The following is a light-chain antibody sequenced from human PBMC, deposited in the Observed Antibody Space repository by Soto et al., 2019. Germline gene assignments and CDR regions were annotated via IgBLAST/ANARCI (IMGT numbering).Light chain of an antibody. V-gene: IGLV2-23*02. CDR3: CSSGGSPTYV. Sequence: QSALTQPASVSGSPAQSITISCTGTSSNVGSYKLVSWYQQHPGKAPQLMIFEVNKRPSGVSNRFSGSKSGNTASLTISGLKVEDEADYYCCSSGGSPTYVFGTGTKLTVL. J-gene: IGLJ1*01. CDR2: EVN. CDR1: SSNVGSYKL.